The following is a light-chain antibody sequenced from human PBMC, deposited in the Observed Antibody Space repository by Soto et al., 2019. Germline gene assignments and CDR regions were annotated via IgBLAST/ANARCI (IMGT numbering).Light chain of an antibody. CDR3: CSDEGSYAHDV. Sequence: QSVLTQPRSVSGSPGQSVTISCTGTSSDVGGYNYVSWYQQHPGTAPKLMIYDVSKRPSGVPDRFSGSKSDNAASLTISGLQADDEDDYYWCSDEGSYAHDVFGGGTQLTVL. V-gene: IGLV2-11*01. CDR1: SSDVGGYNY. CDR2: DVS. J-gene: IGLJ3*02.